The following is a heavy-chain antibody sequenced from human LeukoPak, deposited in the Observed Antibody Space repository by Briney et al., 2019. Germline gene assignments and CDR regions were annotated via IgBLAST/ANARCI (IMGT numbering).Heavy chain of an antibody. J-gene: IGHJ4*02. Sequence: PGGSLRLSCVASGFGLSGITMNWVRQAPGKGLEWVSSISSSSSYIYYADSVKGRFTISRDNAKNSLYLQMNSLRAEDTAVYYCARDQPPTYYDILTGPLDYWGQGTLVTVSS. CDR3: ARDQPPTYYDILTGPLDY. CDR2: ISSSSSYI. D-gene: IGHD3-9*01. V-gene: IGHV3-21*01. CDR1: GFGLSGIT.